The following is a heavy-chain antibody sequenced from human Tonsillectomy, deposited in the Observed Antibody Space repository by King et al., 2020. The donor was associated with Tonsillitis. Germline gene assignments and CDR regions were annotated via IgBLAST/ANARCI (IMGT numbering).Heavy chain of an antibody. D-gene: IGHD2-2*01. V-gene: IGHV1-69*09. Sequence: VQLVESGAEVKEPGSSVKVSCKASGGTFTSFAISWVRQAPGQGLEWMGRIIPILDTANYAQKFQGTVTITADKSTTTAYMELSSLRSEDTAIYYCATDCTSCPGDDDAFDIWGQGTMVTVSS. CDR3: ATDCTSCPGDDDAFDI. J-gene: IGHJ3*02. CDR1: GGTFTSFA. CDR2: IIPILDTA.